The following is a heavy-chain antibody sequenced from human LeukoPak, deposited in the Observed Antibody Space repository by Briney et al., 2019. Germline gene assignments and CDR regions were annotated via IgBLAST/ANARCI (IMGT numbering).Heavy chain of an antibody. J-gene: IGHJ3*02. Sequence: SETLSLTCTVSGGSISSYYWSWIRQPPGRGLEWIGYIYYSGSTNYNPSLKSRVTISVDTSKNQFSLKLSSVTAADTAVYYCARESYKYYDILTGYYHDAFDIWGQGTMVTVSS. D-gene: IGHD3-9*01. CDR2: IYYSGST. V-gene: IGHV4-59*01. CDR3: ARESYKYYDILTGYYHDAFDI. CDR1: GGSISSYY.